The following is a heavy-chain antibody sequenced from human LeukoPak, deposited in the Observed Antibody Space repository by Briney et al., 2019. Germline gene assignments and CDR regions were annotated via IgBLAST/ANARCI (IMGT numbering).Heavy chain of an antibody. D-gene: IGHD1-1*01. V-gene: IGHV3-23*01. CDR3: AYLGLSSDWNDVPGPQIDY. J-gene: IGHJ4*02. CDR2: ISGSGTVT. Sequence: KGLEWVSTISGSGTVTYYADSVKGRFTISRDDSTVYLQMNSLRAEDTAFYYCAYLGLSSDWNDVPGPQIDYWGQGALVTVSS.